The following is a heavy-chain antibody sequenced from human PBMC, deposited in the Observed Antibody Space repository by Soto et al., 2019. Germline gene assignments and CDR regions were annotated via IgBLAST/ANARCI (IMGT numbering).Heavy chain of an antibody. D-gene: IGHD3-22*01. CDR2: VSTNDDRT. Sequence: ASVKVSCKTSGYTFTAYGLAWLRQAPGQRPEWMGWVSTNDDRTNYAQKFQGRVTMTTDRSTTTTSMELRSLRGGDTAVYYCARELNTESSAYYSFAFWGQGTLVTVSS. V-gene: IGHV1-18*01. CDR3: ARELNTESSAYYSFAF. CDR1: GYTFTAYG. J-gene: IGHJ4*02.